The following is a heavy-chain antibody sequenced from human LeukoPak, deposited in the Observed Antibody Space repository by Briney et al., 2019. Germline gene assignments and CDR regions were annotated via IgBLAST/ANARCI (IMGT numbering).Heavy chain of an antibody. V-gene: IGHV3-64*01. D-gene: IGHD6-19*01. CDR3: ARRAPGFSSGWLDY. J-gene: IGHJ4*02. CDR1: GFTFSSYA. Sequence: GGSLGLSCAASGFTFSSYAIHWVRQAPGKGLEYVAAISSNGGSTFYANSVKGRFIVSRDNSKNTLSLQMGSLRTEDLAMYYCARRAPGFSSGWLDYWGQGTPVTVSS. CDR2: ISSNGGST.